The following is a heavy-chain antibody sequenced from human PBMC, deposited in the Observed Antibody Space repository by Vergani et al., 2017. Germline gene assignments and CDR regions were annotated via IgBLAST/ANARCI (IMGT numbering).Heavy chain of an antibody. CDR1: GYTFTSYG. V-gene: IGHV1-18*01. J-gene: IGHJ5*02. D-gene: IGHD3-9*01. Sequence: QVQLVQSGAEVKKPGASVKVSCKASGYTFTSYGISWVRQAPGQGLEWMGWISAYNGNTNYAQKLQGRVTMTTDTSTSTAYMELRSLRSDDTAVYYCARQNAYYDILTGWRRRRSWFDPWGQGTLVTVSS. CDR2: ISAYNGNT. CDR3: ARQNAYYDILTGWRRRRSWFDP.